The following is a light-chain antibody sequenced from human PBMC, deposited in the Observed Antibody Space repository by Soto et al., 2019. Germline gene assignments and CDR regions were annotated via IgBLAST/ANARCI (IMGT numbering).Light chain of an antibody. CDR3: QQYYRPWT. CDR1: QSVLYSSNNKNY. J-gene: IGKJ1*01. Sequence: DIVMTQSPDSLAVSLGERATINCKSSQSVLYSSNNKNYLAWYQQKPGQPPKLLIYWASTREAGAPDRFSGSGSGKDFTLTISSLQAEDVAVYYCQQYYRPWTFGQGTKVEIK. V-gene: IGKV4-1*01. CDR2: WAS.